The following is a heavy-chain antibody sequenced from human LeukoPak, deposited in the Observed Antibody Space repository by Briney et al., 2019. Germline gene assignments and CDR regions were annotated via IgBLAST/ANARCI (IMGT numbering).Heavy chain of an antibody. J-gene: IGHJ3*02. Sequence: GGSLRLSCAASGFTFSSYAMHWVRQAPGKGLEYVSAISSNGGSTYYANSVKGRFTISRDNSKNTLYLQMGSLRAEDMAVYYCARDSGYSALDAFDIWGQGTMVTVSS. D-gene: IGHD3-22*01. CDR2: ISSNGGST. V-gene: IGHV3-64*01. CDR3: ARDSGYSALDAFDI. CDR1: GFTFSSYA.